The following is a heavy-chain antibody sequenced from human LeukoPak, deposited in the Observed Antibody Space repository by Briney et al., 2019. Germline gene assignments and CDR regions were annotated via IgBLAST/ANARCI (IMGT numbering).Heavy chain of an antibody. D-gene: IGHD5-18*01. CDR3: TKGTIWLPFDY. V-gene: IGHV3-23*01. Sequence: GGSLRLSCAASGFTFSNYAMSWARQAPGKGLEWVSAISGSGGSTYYADSVKGWFTISRDNSKNTLYLQMNGLRAEDTAVYYCTKGTIWLPFDYWGQGTLVTVSS. CDR2: ISGSGGST. CDR1: GFTFSNYA. J-gene: IGHJ4*02.